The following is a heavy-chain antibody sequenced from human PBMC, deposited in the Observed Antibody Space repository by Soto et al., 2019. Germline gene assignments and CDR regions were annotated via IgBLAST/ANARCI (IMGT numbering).Heavy chain of an antibody. CDR1: GFTFSSYA. CDR2: ISDSGDNI. V-gene: IGHV3-23*01. CDR3: AKDEILVAGTLYYYGMDV. D-gene: IGHD6-19*01. J-gene: IGHJ6*02. Sequence: GGSLRLSCAASGFTFSSYAMSWVRQAPGKGLEWVSIISDSGDNIYYADSVKGLFTISRDNSKNTLYLQMNSLRAEDTAVYYSAKDEILVAGTLYYYGMDVWGQGTTVTVSS.